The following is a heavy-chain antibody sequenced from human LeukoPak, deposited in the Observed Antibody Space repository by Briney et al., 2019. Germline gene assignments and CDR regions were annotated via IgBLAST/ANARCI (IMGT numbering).Heavy chain of an antibody. CDR3: APAGVTSGWFDP. Sequence: SETLSLTCAVYGGSFSGYYWSWIRQPPGKGLEWIGDINHSGSTNYNPSLKSRVTISVDTSKNQFSLKLSSVTAADTAVYYCAPAGVTSGWFDPWGQGTLVTVSS. V-gene: IGHV4-34*01. CDR2: INHSGST. CDR1: GGSFSGYY. J-gene: IGHJ5*02. D-gene: IGHD1-26*01.